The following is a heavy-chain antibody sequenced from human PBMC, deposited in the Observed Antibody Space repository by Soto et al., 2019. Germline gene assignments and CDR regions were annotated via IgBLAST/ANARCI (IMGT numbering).Heavy chain of an antibody. V-gene: IGHV3-64*01. J-gene: IGHJ1*01. Sequence: GGSLRLSCAASGFTFSSYAMHWVRQAPGKGLEYVSAISSNGGSTYYANSVKGRFTISRDNSKNTLYLQMGSLRAEDMAVYYCARGTNIAAAGEYFQHWGQGTLVTVSS. CDR1: GFTFSSYA. CDR2: ISSNGGST. D-gene: IGHD6-13*01. CDR3: ARGTNIAAAGEYFQH.